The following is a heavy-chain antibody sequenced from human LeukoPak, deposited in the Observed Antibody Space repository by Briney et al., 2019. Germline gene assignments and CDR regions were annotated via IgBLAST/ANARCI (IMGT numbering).Heavy chain of an antibody. D-gene: IGHD3-16*01. CDR1: SYSISSGYY. J-gene: IGHJ4*02. CDR3: ARVGEGVVLDY. CDR2: IYHSGST. V-gene: IGHV4-38-2*02. Sequence: SETLSLTCTVSSYSISSGYYWGWIRQPPGKGLEWIGSIYHSGSTYYNPSLKSRVTISVDTSKNQFSLKLSSVTAADTAVYYCARVGEGVVLDYWGQGTLVTVSS.